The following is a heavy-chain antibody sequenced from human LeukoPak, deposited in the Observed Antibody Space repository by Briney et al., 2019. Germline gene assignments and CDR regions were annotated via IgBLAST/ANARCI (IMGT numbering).Heavy chain of an antibody. CDR1: GYTFTGYY. CDR2: INPNSGGT. CDR3: ARDPEQYYDFWSGPPAYYFDY. D-gene: IGHD3-3*01. V-gene: IGHV1-2*02. J-gene: IGHJ4*02. Sequence: ASVKVSCKASGYTFTGYYMHWVRQAPGQGLEWMGWINPNSGGTNYAQKFQGRVTMTRDTSISTAYMELCRLRSDDTAVYYCARDPEQYYDFWSGPPAYYFDYWGQGTLVTVSS.